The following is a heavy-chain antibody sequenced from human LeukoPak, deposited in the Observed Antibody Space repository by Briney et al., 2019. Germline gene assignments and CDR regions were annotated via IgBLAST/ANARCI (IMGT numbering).Heavy chain of an antibody. CDR2: MHPNSGGT. J-gene: IGHJ3*02. CDR3: ARHTTIFGVAIIDI. V-gene: IGHV1-2*02. CDR1: GYTFTDYY. D-gene: IGHD3-3*01. Sequence: ASVKVSCKASGYTFTDYYMHWLRQAPGQGLEWMGWMHPNSGGTNYAQKFQGRVTMTRDTSISTAYMDLSSLRSDDTAVYYCARHTTIFGVAIIDIWGQGTMVAVSS.